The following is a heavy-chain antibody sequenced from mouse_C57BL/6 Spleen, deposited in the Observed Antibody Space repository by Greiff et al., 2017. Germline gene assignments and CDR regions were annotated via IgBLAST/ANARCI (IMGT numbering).Heavy chain of an antibody. CDR3: ARRRDLLWYFDV. CDR1: GYTFTDYY. Sequence: VQLQQSGPELVKPGASVKISCKASGYTFTDYYMNWVKQSHGKSLEWIGDINPNNGGTSYNQKFKGKATLTVDKSSSTAYMELRSLTSEDSAVYYCARRRDLLWYFDVWGTGTTVTVSS. CDR2: INPNNGGT. D-gene: IGHD2-1*01. V-gene: IGHV1-26*01. J-gene: IGHJ1*03.